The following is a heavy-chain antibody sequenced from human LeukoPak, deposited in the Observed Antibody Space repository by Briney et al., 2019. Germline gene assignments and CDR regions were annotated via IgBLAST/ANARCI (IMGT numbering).Heavy chain of an antibody. D-gene: IGHD3-10*01. V-gene: IGHV5-51*01. CDR3: ARHRITMVRGVIIPYYYYYMDV. CDR1: GYSFTSYW. Sequence: GDSLKISCKGSGYSFTSYWIGWVRQMPGKGLEWMGIICPGDSDTRYSPSFQGQVTISADKSISTAYLQWSSLKASDTAMYYCARHRITMVRGVIIPYYYYYMDVWGKGTTVTVSS. CDR2: ICPGDSDT. J-gene: IGHJ6*03.